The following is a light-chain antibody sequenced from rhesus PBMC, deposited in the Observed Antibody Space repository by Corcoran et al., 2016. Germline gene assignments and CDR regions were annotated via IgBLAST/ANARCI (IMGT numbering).Light chain of an antibody. J-gene: IGKJ1*01. CDR3: QQYTNSPPWT. CDR2: KAS. Sequence: DIQMTQSPSSLSASVGETVTITCRASQSISNWLAWYQQKPGEAPKLFIYKASSLQSGVPSRFSGIGSETDFTLTISSLQAVDVATYYCQQYTNSPPWTFGQGTKVEIK. V-gene: IGKV1-22*01. CDR1: QSISNW.